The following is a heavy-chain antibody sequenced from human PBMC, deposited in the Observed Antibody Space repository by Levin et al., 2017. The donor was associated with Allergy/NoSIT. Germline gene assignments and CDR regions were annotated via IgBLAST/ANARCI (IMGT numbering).Heavy chain of an antibody. V-gene: IGHV4-61*02. Sequence: SETLSLTCTVSGGSISSGSYYWSWIRQPAGKGLEWIGRIYTSGSTNYNPSLKSRVTISVDTSKDQFSLKLSSVTAADTAVYYCARGDYGDYLYNWGQGTLVTVSS. CDR1: GGSISSGSYY. CDR2: IYTSGST. D-gene: IGHD4-17*01. J-gene: IGHJ4*02. CDR3: ARGDYGDYLYN.